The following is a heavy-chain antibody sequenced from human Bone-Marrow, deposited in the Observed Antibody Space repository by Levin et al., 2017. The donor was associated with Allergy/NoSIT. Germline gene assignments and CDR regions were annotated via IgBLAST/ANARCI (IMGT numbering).Heavy chain of an antibody. CDR2: ISDSGVGT. D-gene: IGHD3-9*01. CDR1: GFTFNNYA. J-gene: IGHJ5*01. Sequence: GESLKISCAASGFTFNNYAMSWVRQAPGEGLEWVSSISDSGVGTYYADSVKGRFTISRDNSKNTLYLQLNSLRAEDTAIFYCAKDFGATPGYWFDSWGQGTLVTVSS. V-gene: IGHV3-23*01. CDR3: AKDFGATPGYWFDS.